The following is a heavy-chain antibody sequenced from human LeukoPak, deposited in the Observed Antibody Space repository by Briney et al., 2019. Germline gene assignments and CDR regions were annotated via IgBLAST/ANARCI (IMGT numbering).Heavy chain of an antibody. CDR3: ARDRDVVLIAAPGY. D-gene: IGHD2-15*01. V-gene: IGHV1-18*01. CDR1: AYTFTNFG. CDR2: VSASNGNT. J-gene: IGHJ4*02. Sequence: ASVTVSFKTSAYTFTNFGVSWVRQAPGQGLELMGWVSASNGNTNYAQNFQGRVTMTTDTSTRTAYMELRSLRSDDTAVYYCARDRDVVLIAAPGYWGQGTLVTVSS.